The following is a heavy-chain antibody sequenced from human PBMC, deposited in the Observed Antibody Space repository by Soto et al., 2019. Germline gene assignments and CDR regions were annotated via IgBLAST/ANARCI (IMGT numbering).Heavy chain of an antibody. V-gene: IGHV5-10-1*01. D-gene: IGHD3-22*01. CDR1: GYSLAGYW. CDR2: IDPSDSQT. CDR3: ARQIYDSDTGPNFQYYFDS. Sequence: GESLKISCKGSGYSLAGYWITWVRQKPGKGLEWMGRIDPSDSQTYYSPSFRGHVTISVTKSITTVFLQWSSLRASDTAMYYRARQIYDSDTGPNFQYYFDSWGQGTPVTVS. J-gene: IGHJ4*02.